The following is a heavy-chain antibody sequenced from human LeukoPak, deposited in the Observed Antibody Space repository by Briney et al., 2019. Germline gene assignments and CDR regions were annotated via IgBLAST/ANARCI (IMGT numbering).Heavy chain of an antibody. CDR1: GFTFSTYS. D-gene: IGHD3-3*01. J-gene: IGHJ4*02. CDR2: ISSSSNYI. CDR3: ARFWSGHYNFDY. V-gene: IGHV3-21*06. Sequence: GGSLRLSCAASGFTFSTYSMNWVRQAPGKGLEWVSSISSSSNYIYYADSVKGRFTISGDNAKNSLYLQMNSLRAEDTAVYYCARFWSGHYNFDYWGQGTLVTVSS.